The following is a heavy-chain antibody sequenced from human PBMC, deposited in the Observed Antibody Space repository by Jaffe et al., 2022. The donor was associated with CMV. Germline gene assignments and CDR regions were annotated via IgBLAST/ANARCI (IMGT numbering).Heavy chain of an antibody. D-gene: IGHD1-1*01. CDR2: INHSGST. CDR1: GGSFSGYY. J-gene: IGHJ6*02. CDR3: ARAGNWNDGPETPYYYYYGMDV. V-gene: IGHV4-34*01. Sequence: QVQLQQWGAGLLKPSETLSLTCAVYGGSFSGYYWSWIRQPPGKGLEWIGEINHSGSTNYNPSLKSRVTISVDTSKNQFSLKLSSVTAADTAVYYCARAGNWNDGPETPYYYYYGMDVWGQGTTVTVSS.